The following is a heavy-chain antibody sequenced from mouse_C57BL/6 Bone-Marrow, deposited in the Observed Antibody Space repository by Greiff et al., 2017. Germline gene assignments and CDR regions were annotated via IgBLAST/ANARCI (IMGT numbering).Heavy chain of an antibody. CDR1: GFTITNSY. V-gene: IGHV14-3*01. CDR2: IDPANGTT. D-gene: IGHD1-1*01. CDR3: ASVLYGSSIYWDLDV. J-gene: IGHJ1*03. Sequence: VQLQQPVAELVRPGASVKLSCTASGFTITNSYMHWVKQRPEQGLEWIGRIDPANGTTNYAPKFQGKATLTVDTSSNTAYLPLSSLTSADTSIYNCASVLYGSSIYWDLDVWGTGTTVTVSS.